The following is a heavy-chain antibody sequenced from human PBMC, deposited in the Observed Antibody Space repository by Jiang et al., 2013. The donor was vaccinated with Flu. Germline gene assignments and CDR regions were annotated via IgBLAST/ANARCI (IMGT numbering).Heavy chain of an antibody. J-gene: IGHJ5*02. V-gene: IGHV6-1*01. D-gene: IGHD3-22*01. CDR1: GDSVSSNSAA. CDR3: AREKFMIVVVKYNWFDP. CDR2: TYYRSKWYN. Sequence: SQTLSLTCAISGDSVSSNSAAWNWIRQSPSRGLEWLGRTYYRSKWYNDYAVSVKSRIVINPDTSKNQFSLQLNSVTPEDTAVYYCAREKFMIVVVKYNWFDPWGQGTLVTVSS.